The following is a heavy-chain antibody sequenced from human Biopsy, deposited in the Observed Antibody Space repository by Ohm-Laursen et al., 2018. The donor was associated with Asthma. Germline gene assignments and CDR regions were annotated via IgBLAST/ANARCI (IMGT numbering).Heavy chain of an antibody. V-gene: IGHV3-48*02. CDR2: ISSSSSTI. CDR3: ARDAGYCGGDCYSLVEYYYYYYGMDV. Sequence: SLRLSCAASGFTFSSYGMHWVRQAPGKGLEWVSYISSSSSTIYYADSGKGRFTISRDNDKNSLYLQMNSLRDEDTAVYYCARDAGYCGGDCYSLVEYYYYYYGMDVWGQGTTVTVSS. J-gene: IGHJ6*02. D-gene: IGHD2-21*02. CDR1: GFTFSSYG.